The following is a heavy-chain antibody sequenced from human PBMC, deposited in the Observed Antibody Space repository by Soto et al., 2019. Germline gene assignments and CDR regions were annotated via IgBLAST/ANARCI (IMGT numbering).Heavy chain of an antibody. Sequence: GASVKVSCKASGYTFTIYGITWVRQAPGQGLEWMGWINVYNGNTKYAQKVQGRVTMTTDTSTSTAYMELRSLRSDDTAVYYCARGVGSGSYYNQYNWFDPWGQGTLVTVSS. CDR1: GYTFTIYG. V-gene: IGHV1-18*01. D-gene: IGHD3-10*01. CDR2: INVYNGNT. J-gene: IGHJ5*02. CDR3: ARGVGSGSYYNQYNWFDP.